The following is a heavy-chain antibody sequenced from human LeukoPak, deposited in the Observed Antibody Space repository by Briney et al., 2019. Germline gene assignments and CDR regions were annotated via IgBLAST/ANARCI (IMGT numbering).Heavy chain of an antibody. V-gene: IGHV3-66*01. Sequence: PGGSLRLSCAASGFTVSSNYMSWVRQAPGKGLEWVSVIYSGGTTFYADSVKGRFSISRDNSKNTLYLQMNSLRAEDTAVYYCARAPRLLTLDYWGQGTLVTVSS. J-gene: IGHJ4*02. CDR1: GFTVSSNY. CDR3: ARAPRLLTLDY. D-gene: IGHD2-15*01. CDR2: IYSGGTT.